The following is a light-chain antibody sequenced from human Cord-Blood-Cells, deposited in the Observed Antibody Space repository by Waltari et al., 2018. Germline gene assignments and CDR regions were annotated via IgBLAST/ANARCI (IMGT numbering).Light chain of an antibody. J-gene: IGKJ1*01. CDR2: GAS. CDR1: QSVSSSY. Sequence: DIVLRQSPGTLTLSPGERATRSCRASQSVSSSYLAWYQQKPGQAPRRLIYGASSRATGIPDRFSGSGFGTDFTLPISRLEPEDFAVYYCQQYGSSPWTFGQCTKVEIK. CDR3: QQYGSSPWT. V-gene: IGKV3-20*01.